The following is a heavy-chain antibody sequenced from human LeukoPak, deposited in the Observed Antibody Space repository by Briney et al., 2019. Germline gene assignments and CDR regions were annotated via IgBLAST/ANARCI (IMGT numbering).Heavy chain of an antibody. D-gene: IGHD3/OR15-3a*01. J-gene: IGHJ4*02. Sequence: ASVKVSCKTSGFTFTGYYFHWMRQAPGQGLEWMGSIDANSGGTEYAQKFQGRVTMTRDTSLSTAYMEVTSLTSDDTAVYYCARDLFWTGYYYFDFWGQGTLVIVSS. CDR3: ARDLFWTGYYYFDF. CDR2: IDANSGGT. CDR1: GFTFTGYY. V-gene: IGHV1-2*02.